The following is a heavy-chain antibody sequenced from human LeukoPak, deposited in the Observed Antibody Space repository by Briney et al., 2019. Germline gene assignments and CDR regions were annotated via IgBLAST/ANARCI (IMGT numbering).Heavy chain of an antibody. J-gene: IGHJ4*02. Sequence: SSETLSLTCTVSGGSIRGSGYYWGWIRQPPGKGLEWIASVFYTGSTYYTPSLKSRVTISVDTSKNQFSLKLSSVTATDTAVYYCARLGGSYGSDYWGQGTLVTVSS. CDR3: ARLGGSYGSDY. CDR1: GGSIRGSGYY. V-gene: IGHV4-39*01. CDR2: VFYTGST. D-gene: IGHD1-26*01.